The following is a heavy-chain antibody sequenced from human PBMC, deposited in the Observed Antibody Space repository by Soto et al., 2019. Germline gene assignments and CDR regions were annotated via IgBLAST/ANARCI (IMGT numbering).Heavy chain of an antibody. Sequence: ASVKVSCKASGYTFNGCYLRWVRQAHGEGPEWMGWINPNSGGTNYAQKFEGRVTMTGGTSISTAYMELTRLRPDDTALYHCARDGAFRRQTGAGTLPWFFDLWGRGTLVTVSS. CDR2: INPNSGGT. V-gene: IGHV1-2*02. J-gene: IGHJ2*01. CDR3: ARDGAFRRQTGAGTLPWFFDL. D-gene: IGHD6-19*01. CDR1: GYTFNGCY.